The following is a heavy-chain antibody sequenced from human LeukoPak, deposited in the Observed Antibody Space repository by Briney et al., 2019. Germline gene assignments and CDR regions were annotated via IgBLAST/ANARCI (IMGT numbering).Heavy chain of an antibody. Sequence: GGSLRLSCAASGFTFSSYSMNWVRQALGKGLEWVSSISTSSNYIYYTDSVKGRFTISRDNAKNSLYLQMNSLRAEDTAVYYCARDVYSSGWYDYDYWGQGTLVTVSS. D-gene: IGHD6-19*01. J-gene: IGHJ4*02. CDR1: GFTFSSYS. CDR2: ISTSSNYI. V-gene: IGHV3-21*01. CDR3: ARDVYSSGWYDYDY.